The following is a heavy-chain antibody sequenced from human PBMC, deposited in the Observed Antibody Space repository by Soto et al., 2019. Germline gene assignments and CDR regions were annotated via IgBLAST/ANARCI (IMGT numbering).Heavy chain of an antibody. V-gene: IGHV4-30-2*01. Sequence: QLQLQESGSGVVNPSQTLSLTCAVSGASIGTGGYSWSWIRQPPGKGLECIGYIYHSGSTYYNPSLKSRITISLDYSRNQFSLKLTSVTAADTAVYYCARARRANYFDDWGQGAQVTVSS. J-gene: IGHJ4*02. CDR2: IYHSGST. CDR3: ARARRANYFDD. CDR1: GASIGTGGYS.